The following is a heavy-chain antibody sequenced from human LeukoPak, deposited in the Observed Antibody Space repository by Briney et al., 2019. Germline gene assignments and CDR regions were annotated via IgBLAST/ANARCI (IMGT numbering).Heavy chain of an antibody. CDR1: GGSISSYY. V-gene: IGHV4-59*01. CDR2: IYYSGST. Sequence: SETLSLTCTVSGGSISSYYWSWIRQPPGKGLEWIGYIYYSGSTNYNPSLKSRVTISVDTSKNQFSLKLSSVTAADTAVYHCARVHEAARAYYFDYWGQGTLVTVSS. J-gene: IGHJ4*02. CDR3: ARVHEAARAYYFDY. D-gene: IGHD6-6*01.